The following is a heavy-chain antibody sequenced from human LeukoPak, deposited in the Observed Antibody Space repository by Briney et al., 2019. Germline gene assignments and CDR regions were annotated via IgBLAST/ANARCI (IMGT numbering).Heavy chain of an antibody. CDR2: IYTSGST. J-gene: IGHJ4*02. CDR3: ARGGSGSYYNNDFDY. D-gene: IGHD3-10*01. CDR1: GGSISSYY. V-gene: IGHV4-4*07. Sequence: PSETLSLTCTVSGGSISSYYWSWIRQPAGKGLEWIGRIYTSGSTNYNPSLKSRVTMSVDTSKNKFSLKLSSVTAADTAVYYCARGGSGSYYNNDFDYWGQGTLVTVSS.